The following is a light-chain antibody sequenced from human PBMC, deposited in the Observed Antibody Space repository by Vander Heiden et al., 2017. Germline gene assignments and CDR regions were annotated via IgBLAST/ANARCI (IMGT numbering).Light chain of an antibody. Sequence: EIVLTQSPATLSLSPGERATLSCRASQSVSSTYLAWYQQKPGQAPRLLISGASSRATGIPDRFSGSGAGTDFTLTISRLEPEDFAVYYCQQDVSTLWTFGQGSKVEIK. CDR1: QSVSSTY. V-gene: IGKV3-20*01. CDR2: GAS. CDR3: QQDVSTLWT. J-gene: IGKJ1*01.